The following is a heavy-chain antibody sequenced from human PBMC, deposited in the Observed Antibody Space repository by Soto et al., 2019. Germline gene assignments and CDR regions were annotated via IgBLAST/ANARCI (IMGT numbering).Heavy chain of an antibody. CDR2: FDPEDGET. CDR3: ATAPPALTTVTTYLSYYYYYMDV. CDR1: GYTLTELS. D-gene: IGHD4-17*01. J-gene: IGHJ6*03. V-gene: IGHV1-24*01. Sequence: ASVKVSCKVSGYTLTELSMHWVRQAPGKGLEWMGGFDPEDGETIYAQKFQGRVTMTEDTSTDTAYMELSSLRSEDTAVYYCATAPPALTTVTTYLSYYYYYMDVWGKGTTVTVSS.